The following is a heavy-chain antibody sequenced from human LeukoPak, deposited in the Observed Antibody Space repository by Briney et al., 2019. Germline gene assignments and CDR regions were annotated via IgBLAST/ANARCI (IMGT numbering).Heavy chain of an antibody. Sequence: PGGSLRLSCAASGFTFSDYYMSWIRQPPGKGLEWIGEINHSGSTNYNPSLKSRVTISVDTSKNQFSLKLSSVTAADTAVYYCARGKYPRSERNYYFDYWGQGTLVTVSS. CDR2: INHSGST. V-gene: IGHV4-34*01. D-gene: IGHD2-2*01. J-gene: IGHJ4*02. CDR1: GFTFSDYY. CDR3: ARGKYPRSERNYYFDY.